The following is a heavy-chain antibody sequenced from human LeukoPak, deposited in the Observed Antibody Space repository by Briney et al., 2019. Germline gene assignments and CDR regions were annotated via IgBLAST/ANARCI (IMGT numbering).Heavy chain of an antibody. Sequence: GGSLRLSCAVSGITLSNYGMSWVRQAPGKGLEWVAGISGSGGSTNYADSVKGRFTIFRDNRKNTLYLQMNSLRAEDTAVYYCARGNDILTGYGRSYWGQGTLVTVSS. V-gene: IGHV3-23*01. CDR1: GITLSNYG. CDR3: ARGNDILTGYGRSY. CDR2: ISGSGGST. D-gene: IGHD3-9*01. J-gene: IGHJ4*02.